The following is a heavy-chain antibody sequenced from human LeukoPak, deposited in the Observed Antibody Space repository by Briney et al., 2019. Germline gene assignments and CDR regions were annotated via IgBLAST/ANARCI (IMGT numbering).Heavy chain of an antibody. CDR3: GRAQEVDY. Sequence: GGSLRLSCAASVFTFSSYWMSWVRQAPGKGLEWVANIKQDGSEKYYVDSVKGRFTISRDNAKNSLYLQMKTLRVEDTAVYYCGRAQEVDYWGQGTLVTVSS. J-gene: IGHJ4*02. CDR1: VFTFSSYW. CDR2: IKQDGSEK. V-gene: IGHV3-7*01.